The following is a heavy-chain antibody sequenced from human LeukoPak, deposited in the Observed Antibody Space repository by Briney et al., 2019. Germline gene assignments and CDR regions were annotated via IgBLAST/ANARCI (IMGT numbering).Heavy chain of an antibody. CDR3: ARAGYCSGGSCYSGGLDY. Sequence: PGRSLRLSCAASGFTFSSHAMHWVRQAPGKGLEWVAVISYDGSNKYYADSVKGRFTISRDNSKNTLYLQMNSLRAEDTAVYYCARAGYCSGGSCYSGGLDYWGQGTLVTVSS. CDR1: GFTFSSHA. J-gene: IGHJ4*02. V-gene: IGHV3-30-3*01. D-gene: IGHD2-15*01. CDR2: ISYDGSNK.